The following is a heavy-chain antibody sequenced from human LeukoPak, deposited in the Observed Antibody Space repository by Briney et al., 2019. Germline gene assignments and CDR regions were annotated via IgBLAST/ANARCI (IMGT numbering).Heavy chain of an antibody. CDR3: ARDRCSNSDCPFDY. CDR1: GFTFGIHG. CDR2: ISTSSTYI. V-gene: IGHV3-21*06. D-gene: IGHD2-21*02. Sequence: SGGSLRLSCVGSGFTFGIHGMKWVRQAPGEGQEWVSFISTSSTYIKYADSLKGRFTVSRDNVNSSLYLQMSSLTAEDTAVYYCARDRCSNSDCPFDYWGQGTLVTVSS. J-gene: IGHJ4*02.